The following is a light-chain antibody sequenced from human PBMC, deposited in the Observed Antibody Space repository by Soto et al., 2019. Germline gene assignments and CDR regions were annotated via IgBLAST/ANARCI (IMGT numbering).Light chain of an antibody. V-gene: IGKV3-15*01. CDR3: QHYGNWPPT. J-gene: IGKJ3*01. CDR2: YAS. CDR1: ESVHRN. Sequence: EMVMTQSPATLSVSPGERATLSCRASESVHRNLAWYQQKPGQGPSLLIYYASTRATGVPDRFTGSGSGTEFTLTISSLQSEDFGGYHCQHYGNWPPTFGPGTKVEIK.